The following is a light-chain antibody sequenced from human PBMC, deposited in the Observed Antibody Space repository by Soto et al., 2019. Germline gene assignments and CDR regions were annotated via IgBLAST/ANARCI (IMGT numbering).Light chain of an antibody. CDR2: AAT. Sequence: DIQMTQSPSSVSASVGDRVTITCRASQGLSSWLAWYQQRPGKAPKLLIYAATILHTGVPSRFVGSGSATDFTLTITSLQPEDFATYYCQQGYNFPLTFGGGTGWRSN. V-gene: IGKV1D-12*01. CDR1: QGLSSW. CDR3: QQGYNFPLT. J-gene: IGKJ4*01.